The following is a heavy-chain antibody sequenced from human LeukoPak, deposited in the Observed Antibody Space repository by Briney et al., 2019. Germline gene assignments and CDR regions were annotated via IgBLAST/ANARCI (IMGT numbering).Heavy chain of an antibody. V-gene: IGHV4-59*11. J-gene: IGHJ5*02. Sequence: SETLSLTCTVSGGSISSHYWSWIRQPPGKGLEWIGYIYYSGSTNYNPSLKSRVTISVDTSKNQFSLKLSSVTAADTAVYYCARAGRFLDYWFDPWGQGTLVTVSS. CDR1: GGSISSHY. D-gene: IGHD3-3*01. CDR2: IYYSGST. CDR3: ARAGRFLDYWFDP.